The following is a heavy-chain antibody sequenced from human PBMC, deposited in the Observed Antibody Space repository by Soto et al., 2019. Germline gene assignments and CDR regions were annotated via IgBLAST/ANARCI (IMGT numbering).Heavy chain of an antibody. CDR3: ARGYCSGGSSYRGANWFDP. D-gene: IGHD2-15*01. Sequence: QAQLVQSGAEVKKPGSSVKVSCKASGGTFSSYAISWVRQAPGQGLEWLGGIIPIFGTANYAQKFQGRVTITADESTSTAYMELSSLRSEDTAVYYCARGYCSGGSSYRGANWFDPGGQGTLVTVSS. CDR1: GGTFSSYA. CDR2: IIPIFGTA. V-gene: IGHV1-69*01. J-gene: IGHJ5*02.